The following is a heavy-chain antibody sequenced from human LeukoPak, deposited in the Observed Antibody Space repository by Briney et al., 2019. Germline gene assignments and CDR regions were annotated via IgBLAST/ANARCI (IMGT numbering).Heavy chain of an antibody. CDR1: GGSISSSSYY. V-gene: IGHV4-39*01. Sequence: PSETLSLTCTVSGGSISSSSYYWGWIRQPPGKGLEWIGSIYYSGSTYYNPSLKSRVTISVDTSKNQFSLKLSSVTAADTAVYYCARLRRDDSSDYWGQGTLVTVSS. D-gene: IGHD3-22*01. CDR3: ARLRRDDSSDY. CDR2: IYYSGST. J-gene: IGHJ4*02.